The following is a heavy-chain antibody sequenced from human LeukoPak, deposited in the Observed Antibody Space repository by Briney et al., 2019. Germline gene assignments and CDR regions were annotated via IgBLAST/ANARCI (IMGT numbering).Heavy chain of an antibody. Sequence: SETLSLTCTVSGYSISSGYYWGWIRQPPGKGLEWIGTVYHNGSTYYNPSLKSRLTISVDTSKNQFSLKLSSVTAADTAVYYCARVRSSSWYGNWYFDLWGRGTLVTVSS. CDR1: GYSISSGYY. V-gene: IGHV4-38-2*02. CDR3: ARVRSSSWYGNWYFDL. CDR2: VYHNGST. D-gene: IGHD6-13*01. J-gene: IGHJ2*01.